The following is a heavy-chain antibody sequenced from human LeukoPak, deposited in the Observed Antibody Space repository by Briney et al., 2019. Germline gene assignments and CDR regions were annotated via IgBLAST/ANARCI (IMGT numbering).Heavy chain of an antibody. V-gene: IGHV1-69*01. D-gene: IGHD2-15*01. CDR1: GGTFSSYA. J-gene: IGHJ3*02. CDR3: ARDFDEGGLPTNAFDI. Sequence: SVKVSCKASGGTFSSYAISWVLQAPGQGLEWMGGIIPIFGTANYAQKFQGRVTITADESTSTAYMELSSLRSEDTAVYYCARDFDEGGLPTNAFDIWGQGTMVTVSS. CDR2: IIPIFGTA.